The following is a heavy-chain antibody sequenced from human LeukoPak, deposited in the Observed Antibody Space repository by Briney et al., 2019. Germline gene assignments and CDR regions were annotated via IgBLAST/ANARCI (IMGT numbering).Heavy chain of an antibody. CDR2: ISGSGDST. Sequence: PGGSLRLPCAASGFTFSTYVMSWVRQAPEKGLEWVSAISGSGDSTYYVDSVKGRFTISRDNSKNTLYLQMNSLRAEDTAVYYCAKGSSSSRPYYFDYWGQGTLVTVSS. D-gene: IGHD6-13*01. CDR1: GFTFSTYV. V-gene: IGHV3-23*01. J-gene: IGHJ4*02. CDR3: AKGSSSSRPYYFDY.